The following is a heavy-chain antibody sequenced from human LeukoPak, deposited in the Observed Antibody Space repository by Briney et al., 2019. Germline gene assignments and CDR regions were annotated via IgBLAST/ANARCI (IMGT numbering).Heavy chain of an antibody. CDR3: ARDPYSGSYGDSYYYYMDV. V-gene: IGHV3-21*01. J-gene: IGHJ6*03. D-gene: IGHD1-26*01. CDR2: ITSTGSYT. Sequence: GGSLRLSCAASGFTFSSYNMNWVRQAPGKGLEWVSSITSTGSYTFYADSVKGRFTISRDNAKNSLYLQMNSLRAEDTAIYYCARDPYSGSYGDSYYYYMDVWGKGTTVTVSS. CDR1: GFTFSSYN.